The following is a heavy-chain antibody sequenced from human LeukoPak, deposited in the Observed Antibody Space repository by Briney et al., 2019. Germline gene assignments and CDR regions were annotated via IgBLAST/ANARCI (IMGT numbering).Heavy chain of an antibody. Sequence: GGSLRLSCAASGFTFNTYAMHWVRQAPGKGLEWVAFIRYDGSNKYYADSVKGRFTISRDNSKNTVYLQMNSLRAEDTAVYYCAKTAASLLWFGAHWFDPWGQGTLVTVSS. D-gene: IGHD3-10*01. V-gene: IGHV3-30*02. CDR1: GFTFNTYA. CDR3: AKTAASLLWFGAHWFDP. CDR2: IRYDGSNK. J-gene: IGHJ5*02.